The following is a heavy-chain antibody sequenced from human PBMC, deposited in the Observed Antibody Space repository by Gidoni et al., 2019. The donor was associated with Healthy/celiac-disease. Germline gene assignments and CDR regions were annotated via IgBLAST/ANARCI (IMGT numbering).Heavy chain of an antibody. Sequence: EVQLLESGGGLVQPGGSLRLSCAASGFTFRSYAMSWVRQAPGKGRGWVSAISGSGGSTYYADSVKGRFTISRDNSKNTLYLQMNSLRAEDTAVYYCAKVEGSIVVITTPFDYWGQGTLVTVSS. J-gene: IGHJ4*02. CDR3: AKVEGSIVVITTPFDY. V-gene: IGHV3-23*01. CDR1: GFTFRSYA. D-gene: IGHD3-22*01. CDR2: ISGSGGST.